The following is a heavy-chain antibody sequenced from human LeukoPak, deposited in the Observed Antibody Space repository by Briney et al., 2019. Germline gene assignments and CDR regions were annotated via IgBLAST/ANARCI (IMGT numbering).Heavy chain of an antibody. CDR2: IYYSGST. V-gene: IGHV4-59*08. D-gene: IGHD3-22*01. J-gene: IGHJ1*01. CDR1: GGSISVYY. CDR3: ARHSKYYYDSSGSYVGYFQH. Sequence: SETLSLTCTVSGGSISVYYWSWIRQPPGKGLDWIGYIYYSGSTNYNPSLKSRVTISVDTSKNQFSLKLSSVTAADTAMYYCARHSKYYYDSSGSYVGYFQHWGQGTLVTVSS.